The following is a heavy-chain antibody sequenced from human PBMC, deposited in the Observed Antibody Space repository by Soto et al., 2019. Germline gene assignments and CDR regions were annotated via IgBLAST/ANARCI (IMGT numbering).Heavy chain of an antibody. V-gene: IGHV5-10-1*01. CDR1: GYSFTSYW. Sequence: GESLKISCKGSGYSFTSYWISWVRQMPGKGLEWMGRIDPSDSYTNYRPSFQGHVTISADKSISTAYLQWSSLKASDTAVYYCARHVYSSGWFDYWGQGTLVTVSS. D-gene: IGHD6-19*01. CDR2: IDPSDSYT. J-gene: IGHJ4*02. CDR3: ARHVYSSGWFDY.